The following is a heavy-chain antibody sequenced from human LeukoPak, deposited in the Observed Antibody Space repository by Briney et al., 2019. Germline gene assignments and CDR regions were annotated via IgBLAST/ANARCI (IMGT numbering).Heavy chain of an antibody. Sequence: GESLKISCKGSGYSFTSYWIGWVRQMPGKGLEWMGIIYPGDSDTRYSPSFQGQVTISADKSISTAYLQWSSLKASDTAMYYCARHVSLGGGIPGYFDYWGQGTLVTVSS. CDR1: GYSFTSYW. D-gene: IGHD4-23*01. CDR2: IYPGDSDT. J-gene: IGHJ4*02. V-gene: IGHV5-51*01. CDR3: ARHVSLGGGIPGYFDY.